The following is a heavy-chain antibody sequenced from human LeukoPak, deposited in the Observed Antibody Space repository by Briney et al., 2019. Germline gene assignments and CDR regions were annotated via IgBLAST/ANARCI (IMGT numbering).Heavy chain of an antibody. CDR2: IIPISGTA. D-gene: IGHD1-26*01. V-gene: IGHV1-69*13. J-gene: IGHJ4*02. Sequence: ASVKVSCKASGGTFRSYAISWVRQAPGQGLEWMGGIIPISGTANYAQKFQGRVTITADESTSTAYMELSSLRSEDTAVYYCARDRVGAFRYYFDYWGQGTLVTVSS. CDR3: ARDRVGAFRYYFDY. CDR1: GGTFRSYA.